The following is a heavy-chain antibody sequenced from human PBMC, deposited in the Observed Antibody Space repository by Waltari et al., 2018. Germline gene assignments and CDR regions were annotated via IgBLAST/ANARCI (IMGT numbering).Heavy chain of an antibody. V-gene: IGHV3-21*04. CDR3: TTVDDGAAAVGVVISGF. CDR1: GFTFSSYT. J-gene: IGHJ4*02. Sequence: EVQLVESGGGLVKPGGSLRLSCAASGFTFSSYTINWVRQAPGKGLEWVSSIRPSSSSIYYADSVQGRFTISRDNTKNSLYLQMNSLKIEDTAVYYCTTVDDGAAAVGVVISGFWGQGTLVTVSS. D-gene: IGHD3-3*01. CDR2: IRPSSSSI.